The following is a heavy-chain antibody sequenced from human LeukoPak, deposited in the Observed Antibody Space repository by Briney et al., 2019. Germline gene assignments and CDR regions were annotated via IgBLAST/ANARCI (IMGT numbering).Heavy chain of an antibody. CDR3: ARIGWNYGYRSYYYYMDV. CDR2: IYYSGST. V-gene: IGHV4-59*01. J-gene: IGHJ6*03. Sequence: SETLSLTCTVPGGSISSYNWSSIRQPPRKGPQWIGYIYYSGSTNYNPSPKSRVTISVDTSKTQLSLSLTPVTAADPAVHYFARIGWNYGYRSYYYYMDVWGKGTTVTVSS. CDR1: GGSISSYN. D-gene: IGHD1-7*01.